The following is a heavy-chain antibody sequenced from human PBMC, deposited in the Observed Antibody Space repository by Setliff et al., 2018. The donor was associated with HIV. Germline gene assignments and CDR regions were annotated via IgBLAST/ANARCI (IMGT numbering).Heavy chain of an antibody. CDR1: GFTFSGSA. CDR2: IKTKPNSYAT. V-gene: IGHV3-73*01. CDR3: AVSPDGDCATTECANWFDP. J-gene: IGHJ5*02. D-gene: IGHD4-17*01. Sequence: GASVKVSCSASGFTFSGSALHWVRQASGKGLEWVGRIKTKPNSYATTHAESVKGRFTISRDDSQNTAYLQINSLRTEDTAVYFCAVSPDGDCATTECANWFDPWGQGTQVTVSS.